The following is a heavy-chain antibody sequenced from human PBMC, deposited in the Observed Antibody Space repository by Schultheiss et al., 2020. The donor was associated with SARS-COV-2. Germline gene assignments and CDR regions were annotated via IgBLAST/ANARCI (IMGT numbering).Heavy chain of an antibody. CDR2: ISGSGGST. Sequence: GESLKISCAASGFTFSSYAMSWVRQAPGKGLEWVSAISGSGGSTYYADSVKGRFTISRDNSKNTLYLQMNSLRAEDTAVYYCAKGRMTTVVTAFDYWGQGTLVTVSS. CDR1: GFTFSSYA. CDR3: AKGRMTTVVTAFDY. D-gene: IGHD4-23*01. V-gene: IGHV3-23*01. J-gene: IGHJ4*02.